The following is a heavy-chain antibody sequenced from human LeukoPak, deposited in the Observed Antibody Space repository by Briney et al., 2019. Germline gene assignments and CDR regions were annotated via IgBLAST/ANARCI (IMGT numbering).Heavy chain of an antibody. J-gene: IGHJ3*02. CDR1: GGSISSYY. V-gene: IGHV4-59*01. CDR3: ASSTGGWSRDQDAFDI. CDR2: IYYSGST. D-gene: IGHD2-15*01. Sequence: SETLSLTCTVSGGSISSYYWSWIRQPPGKGLEWIGYIYYSGSTNYNPSLKSRVTISVDTSKNQFSLKLSSVTAADTAVYYCASSTGGWSRDQDAFDIWGQGTMVTVSS.